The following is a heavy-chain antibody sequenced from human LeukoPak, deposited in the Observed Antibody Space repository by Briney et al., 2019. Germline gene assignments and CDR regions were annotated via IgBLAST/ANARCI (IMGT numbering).Heavy chain of an antibody. V-gene: IGHV4-34*01. Sequence: PSETLSLTCTVSGGSISSYYWSWIRQPPGKGLEWIGEVNHSGSTNYNPSLKSRVTISVDTSENQFSLKLSSVTAADTAVYYCARVAVVTLSHYYYYMDVWGKGTTVTISS. CDR2: VNHSGST. CDR3: ARVAVVTLSHYYYYMDV. D-gene: IGHD4-23*01. J-gene: IGHJ6*03. CDR1: GGSISSYY.